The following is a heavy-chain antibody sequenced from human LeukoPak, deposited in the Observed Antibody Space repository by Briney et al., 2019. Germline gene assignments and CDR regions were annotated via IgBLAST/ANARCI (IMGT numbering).Heavy chain of an antibody. Sequence: PGGSLRLSCAASGFTFSSYAMHWVRQAPGKGLEGVAVISYDGSNKYYADSVKGRFTISRDNSKNTLYLQMNSLRAEDTAVYYCARDRWERGYSYGYYWGQGTLVTVSS. D-gene: IGHD5-18*01. CDR3: ARDRWERGYSYGYY. CDR1: GFTFSSYA. CDR2: ISYDGSNK. V-gene: IGHV3-30*14. J-gene: IGHJ4*02.